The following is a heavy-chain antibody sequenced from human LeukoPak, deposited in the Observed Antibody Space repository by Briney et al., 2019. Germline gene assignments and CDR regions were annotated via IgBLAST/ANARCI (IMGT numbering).Heavy chain of an antibody. Sequence: SETLSLTCTVSGDSISSSSYYWGWIRQPPGKGLEWIGSIYYSGSTYYNPSLKSRVTISVDTSKNQFSLKLSSVTAADTAVYYCARERGSSMFDYWGQGTLVTVSS. CDR1: GDSISSSSYY. D-gene: IGHD1-26*01. V-gene: IGHV4-39*07. J-gene: IGHJ4*02. CDR2: IYYSGST. CDR3: ARERGSSMFDY.